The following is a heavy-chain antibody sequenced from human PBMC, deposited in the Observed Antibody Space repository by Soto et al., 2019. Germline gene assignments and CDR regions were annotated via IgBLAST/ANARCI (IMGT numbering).Heavy chain of an antibody. J-gene: IGHJ6*02. CDR3: ARGYCSARSCSPGGMDG. Sequence: EVQLVESGGGLVQPGGSLRLSCAASGFTFSTYWMHWVRQAPGKGLVWVSRINGDGSSTSYADYVKGRFTISRDNAKNTRYQQMNRLRAEDTAVYYCARGYCSARSCSPGGMDGWGQGTTVTVSS. CDR1: GFTFSTYW. CDR2: INGDGSST. D-gene: IGHD2-15*01. V-gene: IGHV3-74*01.